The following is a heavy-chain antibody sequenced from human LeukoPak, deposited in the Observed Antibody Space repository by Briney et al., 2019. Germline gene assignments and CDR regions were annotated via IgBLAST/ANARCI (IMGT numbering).Heavy chain of an antibody. V-gene: IGHV3-64*01. D-gene: IGHD3-10*01. CDR2: ISSNGGST. J-gene: IGHJ5*02. Sequence: GGSLRLSCAASGFTFSSYAMHWVRQAPGKGLEYVSAISSNGGSTYYANSVKGRFTISRDNSKNTLYLQMGSLRAEDMAVYYCARHQLFHYYGSGSYSRPENWFDPWGQGTLVTVSS. CDR1: GFTFSSYA. CDR3: ARHQLFHYYGSGSYSRPENWFDP.